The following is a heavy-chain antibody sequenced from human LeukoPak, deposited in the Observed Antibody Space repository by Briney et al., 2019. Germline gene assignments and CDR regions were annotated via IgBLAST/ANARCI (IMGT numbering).Heavy chain of an antibody. J-gene: IGHJ4*02. Sequence: SVKVSCKASGGTFSSYAISWMRQAPGQGLEWMGGIIPIFGTANYAQKFQGRVTITADESTSTAYMELSSLRSEDTAVYYCARNGNKYYDFWSGYYTGYFDYWGQGTLVTVSS. CDR3: ARNGNKYYDFWSGYYTGYFDY. D-gene: IGHD3-3*01. CDR1: GGTFSSYA. CDR2: IIPIFGTA. V-gene: IGHV1-69*13.